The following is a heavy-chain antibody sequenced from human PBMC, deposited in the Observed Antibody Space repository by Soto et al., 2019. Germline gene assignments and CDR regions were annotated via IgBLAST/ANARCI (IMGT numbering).Heavy chain of an antibody. CDR3: ARLPKGSRVTR. CDR1: GFRFSDHS. Sequence: EVQLLESGGGLIHPGGSLRLSCVASGFRFSDHSMNWVRQAPGKGLEWVSYITSSGDSIYYADSVKGRFTVSRDNAKNSLFLQMNSMRDEDTAVYYCARLPKGSRVTRWGQGTLVTVSS. J-gene: IGHJ4*02. CDR2: ITSSGDSI. V-gene: IGHV3-48*02. D-gene: IGHD4-17*01.